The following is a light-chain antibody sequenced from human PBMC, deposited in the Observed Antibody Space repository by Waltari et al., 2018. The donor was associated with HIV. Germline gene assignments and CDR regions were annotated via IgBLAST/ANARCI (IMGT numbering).Light chain of an antibody. V-gene: IGLV2-23*01. CDR1: SRDAGCYNL. CDR3: CSYAGSSTLEV. Sequence: QSALTQPASVSGSPGQSITISCTGTSRDAGCYNLVSWYQQHPGKAPKLMIYEGSKRPSGVSNRFSGSKSGNTASLTISGLQAEDEADYYCCSYAGSSTLEVFGGGTKLTVL. CDR2: EGS. J-gene: IGLJ2*01.